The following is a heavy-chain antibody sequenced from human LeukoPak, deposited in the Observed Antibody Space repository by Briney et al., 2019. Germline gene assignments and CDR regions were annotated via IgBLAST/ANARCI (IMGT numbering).Heavy chain of an antibody. CDR2: IYSDNT. CDR3: ARELDSGSYYGVDV. Sequence: GGSLRLSCTVSGFTVSSNSMSWVRQAPGKGLEWVSFIYSDNTHYSDSVKGRFTISRDNSKNTLYLQMNSLRAEDTAVYYCARELDSGSYYGVDVWGKGTTVTVSS. CDR1: GFTVSSNS. J-gene: IGHJ6*04. D-gene: IGHD1-26*01. V-gene: IGHV3-66*03.